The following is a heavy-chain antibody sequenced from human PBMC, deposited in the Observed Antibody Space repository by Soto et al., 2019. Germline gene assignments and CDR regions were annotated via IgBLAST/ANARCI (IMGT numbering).Heavy chain of an antibody. CDR2: IYYSGST. D-gene: IGHD3-22*01. Sequence: PSETLSLTCTVSGDSISSGDYYWTWIRQSPGKGLEWIGNIYYSGSTYYNPSLKSRVSISVDTSKNQFSLKLTSVTAADTAVYYCANGEVVYDGSDAFDIWGQGTMVTVSS. V-gene: IGHV4-30-4*01. CDR3: ANGEVVYDGSDAFDI. CDR1: GDSISSGDYY. J-gene: IGHJ3*02.